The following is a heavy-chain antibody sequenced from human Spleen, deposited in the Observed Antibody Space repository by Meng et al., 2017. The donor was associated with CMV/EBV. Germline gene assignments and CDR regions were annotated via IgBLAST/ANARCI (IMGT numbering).Heavy chain of an antibody. V-gene: IGHV1-46*01. CDR1: GYTFTNYF. Sequence: ASVKVSCKASGYTFTNYFVHWVRQAPGQGLEWMGIIDPSGRSTTYAEKFQGRLTVTRDTSTSTVYMELGNLRSEDTAVYYCARDGGSRWYERYLQHWGQGSLVTVSS. CDR3: ARDGGSRWYERYLQH. CDR2: IDPSGRST. D-gene: IGHD6-13*01. J-gene: IGHJ1*01.